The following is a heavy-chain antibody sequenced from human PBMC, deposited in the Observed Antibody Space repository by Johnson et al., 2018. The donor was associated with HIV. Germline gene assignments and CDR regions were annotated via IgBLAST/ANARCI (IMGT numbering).Heavy chain of an antibody. CDR1: GFTVSSNY. J-gene: IGHJ3*02. Sequence: EVQLVESGGGLIQPGGSLRLSCVASGFTVSSNYMSWVRPAPGKGLEWVSVIYSGGRTYYADSVKGRFPLSRYNSKHTLYLKMNGLRAEDTAVYYCASTNIVATVGPLGAFDIWGQGTMVSVSS. CDR3: ASTNIVATVGPLGAFDI. CDR2: IYSGGRT. D-gene: IGHD5-12*01. V-gene: IGHV3-53*01.